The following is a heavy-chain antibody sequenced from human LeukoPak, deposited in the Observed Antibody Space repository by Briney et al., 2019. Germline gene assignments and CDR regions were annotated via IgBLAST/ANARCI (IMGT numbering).Heavy chain of an antibody. CDR3: AREGEDCSGGSCYTSEYFQR. CDR2: IYYSGST. D-gene: IGHD2-15*01. J-gene: IGHJ1*01. CDR1: GGSISSYY. V-gene: IGHV4-59*01. Sequence: SETLSLTCTVSGGSISSYYWSWIRQPPGKGLEWIGYIYYSGSTNYNPSLKSRVTISVDTSKNQFSLKLSSVTAADTAVYYCAREGEDCSGGSCYTSEYFQRWGQGTLVTVSS.